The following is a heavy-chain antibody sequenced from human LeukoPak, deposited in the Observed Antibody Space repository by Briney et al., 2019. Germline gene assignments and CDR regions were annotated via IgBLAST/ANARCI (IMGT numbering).Heavy chain of an antibody. V-gene: IGHV1-2*02. CDR2: ISPNSGVT. D-gene: IGHD3-16*02. CDR3: AKDDVPQSPLGDLSPWGVFDY. Sequence: ASVTVSCKASGYTFTGYYIHWLRQAPGQGLEWMGWISPNSGVTHSSQKFQGRVTMTRDTSIKTAYMELSSLTSDDTAFYYCAKDDVPQSPLGDLSPWGVFDYWGQGTLVTVAS. CDR1: GYTFTGYY. J-gene: IGHJ4*02.